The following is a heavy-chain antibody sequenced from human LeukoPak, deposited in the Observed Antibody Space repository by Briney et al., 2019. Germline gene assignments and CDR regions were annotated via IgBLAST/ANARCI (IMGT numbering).Heavy chain of an antibody. J-gene: IGHJ4*02. D-gene: IGHD3-10*01. CDR2: MNPNSGNT. V-gene: IGHV1-8*01. CDR3: ARGYYYGSGSSARGDY. CDR1: GYTFTSYD. Sequence: ASVKVSCKASGYTFTSYDINWVRQATGQGLEWMGWMNPNSGNTGYAQKFQGRVTMTRNTSISTAYMELSSLRSEDTAVYYCARGYYYGSGSSARGDYWGQGTLVTVSS.